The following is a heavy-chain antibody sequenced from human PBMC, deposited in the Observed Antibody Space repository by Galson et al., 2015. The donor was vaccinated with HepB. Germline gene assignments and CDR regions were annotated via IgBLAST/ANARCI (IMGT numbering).Heavy chain of an antibody. Sequence: SLRLSCATAGFTFNAYSMSWVRQAPGKGLEWISYICGSTIYYADSVKGRFTISRDNAKNSLYLQMNSLRAEDTAVYYCTRGRLDYWGQGTLVTVSS. J-gene: IGHJ4*02. CDR3: TRGRLDY. CDR2: ICGSTI. CDR1: GFTFNAYS. V-gene: IGHV3-48*01.